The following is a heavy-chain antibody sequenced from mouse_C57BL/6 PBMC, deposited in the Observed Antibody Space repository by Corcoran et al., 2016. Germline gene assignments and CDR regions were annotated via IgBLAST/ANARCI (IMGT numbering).Heavy chain of an antibody. V-gene: IGHV1-76*01. Sequence: QVQLKQSGAELVRPGASVKLSCKASGYTFTDYYINWVKQRPGQGLEWIARIYPGSGNTYYNEKFKGKATLTAEKSSSTAYMQLSSLTSEDSAVYFCARGANPGYFDVWGTGTTVTVSS. CDR2: IYPGSGNT. CDR1: GYTFTDYY. CDR3: ARGANPGYFDV. D-gene: IGHD3-1*01. J-gene: IGHJ1*03.